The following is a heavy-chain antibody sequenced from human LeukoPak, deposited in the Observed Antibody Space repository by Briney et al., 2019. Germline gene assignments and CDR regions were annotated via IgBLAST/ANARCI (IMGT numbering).Heavy chain of an antibody. CDR1: GGSISSSSYY. J-gene: IGHJ4*02. V-gene: IGHV4-39*07. D-gene: IGHD4-17*01. CDR2: IFYTGTT. Sequence: SETLSLTCTVSGGSISSSSYYWGWIRQPPGKGLEWIGSIFYTGTTFYIPSLKRRLTISVDTSKNQFSLKLSSVTAADTAMYYCARRTVTTSARGSFDYWGQGTLVTVSS. CDR3: ARRTVTTSARGSFDY.